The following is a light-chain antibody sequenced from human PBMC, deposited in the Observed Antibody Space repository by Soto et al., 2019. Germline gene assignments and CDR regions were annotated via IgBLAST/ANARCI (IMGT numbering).Light chain of an antibody. CDR1: QTLSNSF. CDR2: DTS. J-gene: IGKJ5*01. CDR3: QQYGTSEII. V-gene: IGKV3-20*01. Sequence: EIALTQSPGTLSLSPGERATPSCRASQTLSNSFIAWYQHKPGQAPRLLVYDTSTRATGIPDRYSGSGSGTDFTLTISRLEPEDFAVFFCQQYGTSEIIFGQGTRLEIK.